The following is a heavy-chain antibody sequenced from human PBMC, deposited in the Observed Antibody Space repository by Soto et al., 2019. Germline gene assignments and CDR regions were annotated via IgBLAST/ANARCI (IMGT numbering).Heavy chain of an antibody. V-gene: IGHV4-4*02. CDR1: GGSISSSHL. CDR3: ARDVLRYFDWVYYYYGMDV. Sequence: QVQLQESGPGLVKPSGTLSLTCAVYGGSISSSHLWSWVRQPPGKGLEWIGEIYHSGSTNYNPSLKSRVNISVDKSKNQFSLKLSSVTAADTAVYYCARDVLRYFDWVYYYYGMDVWGQGTTVTVSS. CDR2: IYHSGST. D-gene: IGHD3-9*01. J-gene: IGHJ6*01.